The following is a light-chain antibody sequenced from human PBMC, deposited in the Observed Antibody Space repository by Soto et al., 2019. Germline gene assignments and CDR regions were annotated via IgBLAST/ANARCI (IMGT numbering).Light chain of an antibody. CDR2: AAS. CDR1: QGISSY. CDR3: QQLNSYPAFT. Sequence: DIQLTQSPSFLSASVGDRVTITCRASQGISSYLAWYQQKPGKAPKLLIYAASTLQSGVPSRFSGSGSGTEFTLTISSLQPEDFATYYCQQLNSYPAFTFGPGTKVDIE. V-gene: IGKV1-9*01. J-gene: IGKJ3*01.